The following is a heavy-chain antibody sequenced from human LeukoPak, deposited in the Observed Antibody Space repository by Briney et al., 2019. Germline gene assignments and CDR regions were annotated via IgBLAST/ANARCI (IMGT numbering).Heavy chain of an antibody. J-gene: IGHJ6*02. CDR1: GFTFSIYN. CDR2: ISSSSGTT. D-gene: IGHD3-22*01. CDR3: ARVLLPLYGMDV. Sequence: GGSLRLSCAASGFTFSIYNMNWVRQAPGKGLEWISHISSSSGTTYYADSAKGRFTISRDNDKNSLHLQMDSLRDDDTAVYYCARVLLPLYGMDVWGQGTTVTVSS. V-gene: IGHV3-48*02.